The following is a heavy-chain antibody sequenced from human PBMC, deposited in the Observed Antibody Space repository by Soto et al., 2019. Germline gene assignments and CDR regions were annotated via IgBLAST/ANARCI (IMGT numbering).Heavy chain of an antibody. CDR1: GGSISSYY. J-gene: IGHJ4*02. Sequence: QVQLQESGPGLVRPSETLSLTCTVSGGSISSYYWSWIRQPPGKGLECIGYIYYSGSANYNPSLKSRVTISVDTSKNQFSLKLSSATAADTAVYYCARNYGGNVDYWGQGTLVTVSS. V-gene: IGHV4-59*08. CDR2: IYYSGSA. D-gene: IGHD4-17*01. CDR3: ARNYGGNVDY.